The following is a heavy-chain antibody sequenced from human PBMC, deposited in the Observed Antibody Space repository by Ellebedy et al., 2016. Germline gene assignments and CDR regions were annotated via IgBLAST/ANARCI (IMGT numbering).Heavy chain of an antibody. CDR1: GFTFANYW. CDR2: INPADSDT. J-gene: IGHJ4*02. D-gene: IGHD3-10*01. CDR3: ARRLYYDSGSYVDY. Sequence: GESLKISCQGSGFTFANYWIGWVRQMPGKGLEWMGIINPADSDTRNSPSFQGQVTISADKSISTAYLQWSSLKASDTAMYYCARRLYYDSGSYVDYWGRGTLVTVSP. V-gene: IGHV5-51*01.